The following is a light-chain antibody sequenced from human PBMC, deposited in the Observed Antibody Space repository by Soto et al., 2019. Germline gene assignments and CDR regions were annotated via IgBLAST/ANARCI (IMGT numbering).Light chain of an antibody. CDR1: QTISSW. Sequence: DIQLTHSPSTLAASVGDRVTITCRASQTISSWLAWYQQKPGKAPKLLIYKASTLKSGVPSRFSGGGSGTEFTLTISSLQPDDFATYYCQHYNSYSEAFGQGTKVDI. CDR2: KAS. V-gene: IGKV1-5*03. CDR3: QHYNSYSEA. J-gene: IGKJ1*01.